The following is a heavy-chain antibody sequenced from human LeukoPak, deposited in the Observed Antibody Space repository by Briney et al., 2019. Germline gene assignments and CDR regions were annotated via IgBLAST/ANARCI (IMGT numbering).Heavy chain of an antibody. CDR3: ARVARRDGYKQYYFDY. CDR1: GGSISSYY. D-gene: IGHD5-24*01. J-gene: IGHJ4*02. CDR2: IYYSGST. V-gene: IGHV4-59*01. Sequence: SETLSLTCTVSGGSISSYYWSWIRQPPGKGLEWIGYIYYSGSTNYNPSLKSRVTISVDTSKNQFSLKLSSVTAADTAGYYCARVARRDGYKQYYFDYWGQGTLVTVSS.